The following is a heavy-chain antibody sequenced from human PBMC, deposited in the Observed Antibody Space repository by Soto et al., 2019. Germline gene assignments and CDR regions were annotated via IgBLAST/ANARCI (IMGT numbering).Heavy chain of an antibody. V-gene: IGHV1-18*01. CDR3: ARNLGYYDSSGYRDYYGMDV. CDR1: GYTFTSYG. D-gene: IGHD3-22*01. CDR2: ISAYNGNT. J-gene: IGHJ6*02. Sequence: ASVKVSCKASGYTFTSYGISWVRQAPGQGLEWMGWISAYNGNTNYAQKLQGRVTMTRDTSTSTVYMELSSLRSEDTAVYYCARNLGYYDSSGYRDYYGMDVWGQGTTVTVSS.